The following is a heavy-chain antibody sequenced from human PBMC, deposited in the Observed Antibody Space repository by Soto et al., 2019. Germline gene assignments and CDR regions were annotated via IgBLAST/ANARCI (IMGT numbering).Heavy chain of an antibody. CDR1: GGSFSDYA. J-gene: IGHJ4*02. V-gene: IGHV1-69*01. D-gene: IGHD6-19*01. Sequence: QVQLVQSGAEVKKPGSSVKISCKAFGGSFSDYAISWVRQAPGQGLEWMGGIIPIFGTPNYAQKFQDRVTFTAHESTNTDYMALSLLTSEDTAVYYCARYRAPSGWSYLDLWGQGTQGTVA. CDR2: IIPIFGTP. CDR3: ARYRAPSGWSYLDL.